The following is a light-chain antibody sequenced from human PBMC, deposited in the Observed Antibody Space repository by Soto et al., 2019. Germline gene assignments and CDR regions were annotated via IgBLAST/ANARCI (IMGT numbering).Light chain of an antibody. CDR2: GAS. J-gene: IGKJ1*01. Sequence: EIVLTQSPGTLSLSPGERATLSCRASQSVSSTFLAWYQQKPGQAPRLLIYGASRRATGIPDRFSGSGSGTDFPLTISRLEPEDFAVYYCQQYGNSPRTFGQGTKVEIK. CDR3: QQYGNSPRT. CDR1: QSVSSTF. V-gene: IGKV3-20*01.